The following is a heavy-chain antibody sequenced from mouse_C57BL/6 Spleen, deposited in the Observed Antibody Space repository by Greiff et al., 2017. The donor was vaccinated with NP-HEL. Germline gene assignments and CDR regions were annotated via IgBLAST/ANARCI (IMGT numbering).Heavy chain of an antibody. CDR3: TRGYYGRRGYAMDY. CDR2: IYPGNSDT. V-gene: IGHV1-5*01. D-gene: IGHD1-1*01. CDR1: GYTFTSYW. Sequence: EVQLQQSGTVLARPGASVKMSCKTSGYTFTSYWMHWVKQRPGQGLEWIGAIYPGNSDTSYNQKFKGKAKLTAVTSASTAYMELSSLTNEDSAVYYCTRGYYGRRGYAMDYWGQGTSVTVSS. J-gene: IGHJ4*01.